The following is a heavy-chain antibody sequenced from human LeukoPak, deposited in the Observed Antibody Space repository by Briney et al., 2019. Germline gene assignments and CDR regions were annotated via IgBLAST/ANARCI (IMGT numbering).Heavy chain of an antibody. V-gene: IGHV3-9*01. Sequence: GGSLRLSCAGSGFIFGDYAMHWVRQAPGKGLEWVSGISGNSGSIGYADSVKGRFTISRDNARNSLYLQMNSLRAEDTALYYCAKDRGRFGELNPAKYYFDYWGQGTLVTVSS. D-gene: IGHD3-10*01. CDR2: ISGNSGSI. J-gene: IGHJ4*02. CDR3: AKDRGRFGELNPAKYYFDY. CDR1: GFIFGDYA.